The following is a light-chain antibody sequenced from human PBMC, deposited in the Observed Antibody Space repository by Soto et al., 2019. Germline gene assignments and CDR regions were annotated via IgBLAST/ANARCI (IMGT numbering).Light chain of an antibody. CDR2: AHS. Sequence: QSVLTQPPSVSGAPGQRVTISCTGSSSNIGAGYDVQWYQQLPGTAPKLLIYAHSNRPSGVPDRFSGSKSGTSASPAITGLQAEDEADYYCQSYDSSLSGWVFGGGTKLTVL. CDR3: QSYDSSLSGWV. V-gene: IGLV1-40*01. J-gene: IGLJ2*01. CDR1: SSNIGAGYD.